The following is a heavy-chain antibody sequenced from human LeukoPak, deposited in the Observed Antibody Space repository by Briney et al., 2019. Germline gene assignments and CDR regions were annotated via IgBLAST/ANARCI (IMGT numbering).Heavy chain of an antibody. V-gene: IGHV3-21*01. D-gene: IGHD2-2*02. J-gene: IGHJ3*02. CDR3: ARGDTPRDAFDI. Sequence: PGGSLRLSCAASGFTFSSYSMNWVRQAPGKGLEWVSSISSSSSYIYYADSVKGRFTISRDNAKNSLYLQMNSLRAEDTAVYYCARGDTPRDAFDIWGQGTMVTVSS. CDR1: GFTFSSYS. CDR2: ISSSSSYI.